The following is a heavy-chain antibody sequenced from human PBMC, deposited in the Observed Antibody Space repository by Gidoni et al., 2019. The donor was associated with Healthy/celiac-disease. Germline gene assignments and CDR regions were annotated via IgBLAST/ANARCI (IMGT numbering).Heavy chain of an antibody. CDR1: GGSISISSYY. CDR2: TYYRGST. J-gene: IGHJ6*03. Sequence: QLQLQESGPGLVKPSETLSLTCTVSGGSISISSYYWGGIRKPPGKGLEWIGSTYYRGSTYYNPSLKRRVTISVDTSKNQFSLKLSSVTAADTAVYYCARHQKDGYKDYYSYYYMDVWGKGTTVTVSS. CDR3: ARHQKDGYKDYYSYYYMDV. V-gene: IGHV4-39*01. D-gene: IGHD5-12*01.